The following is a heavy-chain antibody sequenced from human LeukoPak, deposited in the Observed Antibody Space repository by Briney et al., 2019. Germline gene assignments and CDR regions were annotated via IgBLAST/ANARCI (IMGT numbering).Heavy chain of an antibody. CDR1: GGSISSSSYY. D-gene: IGHD3-16*02. V-gene: IGHV4-61*05. CDR2: IYYSGST. CDR3: ARTYYDYVWGSYRYSSRFDY. J-gene: IGHJ4*02. Sequence: PSETLSLTCTVSGGSISSSSYYWGWIRQPPGKGLEWIGYIYYSGSTNYNPSLKSRVTISVDTSKNQFSLKLSSVTAADTAVYYCARTYYDYVWGSYRYSSRFDYWGQGTLVTVSS.